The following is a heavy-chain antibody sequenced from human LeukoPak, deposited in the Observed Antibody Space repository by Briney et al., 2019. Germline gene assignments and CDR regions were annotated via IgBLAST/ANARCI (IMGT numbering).Heavy chain of an antibody. V-gene: IGHV3-30*18. CDR1: GFNFNTYG. J-gene: IGHJ4*02. CDR3: AKDWGGLCSGGSCFPSYFYDS. Sequence: GTSLRLSCAASGFNFNTYGMHWVRQAPGKGLEWLTVISYDGTKEFYVDSLKGRLSISRDDSKNTLYLQMNSLRAEDTAVYYCAKDWGGLCSGGSCFPSYFYDSWGQGTLVTVSS. CDR2: ISYDGTKE. D-gene: IGHD2-15*01.